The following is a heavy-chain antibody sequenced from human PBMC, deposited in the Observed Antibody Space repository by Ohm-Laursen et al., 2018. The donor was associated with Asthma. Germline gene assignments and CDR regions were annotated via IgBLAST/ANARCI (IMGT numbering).Heavy chain of an antibody. Sequence: SLRLSCAASGFTFSDYYMSWIRQAPGKGLEWVSYISSSSSYTNYADSVKGRFTISRDNAKNSLYLQMNSLRAEDTAVYYCARDGGIAAAFGMDVWGQGTTVTVSS. CDR3: ARDGGIAAAFGMDV. CDR2: ISSSSSYT. J-gene: IGHJ6*02. CDR1: GFTFSDYY. V-gene: IGHV3-11*06. D-gene: IGHD6-13*01.